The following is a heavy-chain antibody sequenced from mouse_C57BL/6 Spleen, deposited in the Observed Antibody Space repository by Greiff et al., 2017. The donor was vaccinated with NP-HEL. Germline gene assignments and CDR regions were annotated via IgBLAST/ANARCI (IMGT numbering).Heavy chain of an antibody. CDR1: GYTFTSYW. CDR2: IHPNSGST. D-gene: IGHD2-4*01. Sequence: VQLQQSGAELVKPGASVKLSCKASGYTFTSYWMHWVKQRPGQGLEWIGMIHPNSGSTNYNEKFKSKATLTVDKSSSTAYMQLRSLTSEDSEVYYCARGRGTYDYDSPCAYWGQGTLVTVSA. J-gene: IGHJ3*01. CDR3: ARGRGTYDYDSPCAY. V-gene: IGHV1-64*01.